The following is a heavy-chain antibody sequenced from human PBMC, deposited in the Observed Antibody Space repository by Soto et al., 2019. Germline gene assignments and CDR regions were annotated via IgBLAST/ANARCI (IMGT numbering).Heavy chain of an antibody. D-gene: IGHD3-22*01. V-gene: IGHV4-34*01. CDR2: INHSGST. CDR3: ARDDLRYYYDSSGSLPYYYYYGMDV. CDR1: GGSFSGYY. Sequence: SETLSLTCAVYGGSFSGYYWSWIRQPPGKGLEWIGEINHSGSTNYNPSLKSRVTISVDTSKNQFSLKLSSVTAADTAVYYCARDDLRYYYDSSGSLPYYYYYGMDVWGQGTTVTVSS. J-gene: IGHJ6*02.